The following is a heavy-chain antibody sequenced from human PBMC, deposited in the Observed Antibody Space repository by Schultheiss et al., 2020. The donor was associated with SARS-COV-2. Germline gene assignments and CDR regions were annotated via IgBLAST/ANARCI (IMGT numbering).Heavy chain of an antibody. J-gene: IGHJ4*02. CDR3: ASWSHTSGAFDY. V-gene: IGHV4-31*01. CDR2: IYYSGST. CDR1: GNSISSGNYY. D-gene: IGHD1-26*01. Sequence: LRLSCTVSGNSISSGNYYWTWIRQPPGKGLECIGYIYYSGSTYHNPSLESLLTISVDTSKNQFSLKLSSVTAADTAVYYCASWSHTSGAFDYWGQGTLVTVSS.